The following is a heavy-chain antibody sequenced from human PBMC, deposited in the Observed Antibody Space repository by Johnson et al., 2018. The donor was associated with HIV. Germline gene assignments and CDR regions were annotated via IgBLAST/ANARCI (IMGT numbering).Heavy chain of an antibody. Sequence: VQLVESGGGLVQPGGSLRLSCAASGFTFSSYDIHWVRQATGKGLESVSPIGPAADTYYPGSVKGRFTVSRENAKNSLYLQMNSLRAEDTAVYYRAKGGLWFGEYHAFDIWGQGTMVTVSS. CDR3: AKGGLWFGEYHAFDI. CDR1: GFTFSSYD. D-gene: IGHD3-10*01. J-gene: IGHJ3*02. V-gene: IGHV3-13*01. CDR2: IGPAADT.